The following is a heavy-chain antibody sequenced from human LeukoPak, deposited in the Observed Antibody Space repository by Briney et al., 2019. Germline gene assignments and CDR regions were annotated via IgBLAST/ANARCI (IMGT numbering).Heavy chain of an antibody. D-gene: IGHD6-13*01. J-gene: IGHJ6*03. Sequence: PSETLSLTCAVYGGSFSGYYWSWIRQSPGKGLEWIGEINHSGSTNYNPSLKSRVTISVDTSKNQFSLKLSSVTAADTAVYYCARGEVKGKYSSSWYSSVYYYYMDVWGKGTTVTVSS. CDR3: ARGEVKGKYSSSWYSSVYYYYMDV. V-gene: IGHV4-34*01. CDR2: INHSGST. CDR1: GGSFSGYY.